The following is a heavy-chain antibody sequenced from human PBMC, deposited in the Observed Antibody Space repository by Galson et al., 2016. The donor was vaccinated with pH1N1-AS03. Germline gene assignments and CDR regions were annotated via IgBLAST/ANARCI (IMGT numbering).Heavy chain of an antibody. Sequence: SLRLSCAASEFSFSGFAMAWVRQAPGKGLEWVSSIIGSGENTWYAESAKGRFTISRDNSKNTLYLQLNSLRAEDTALYYCAKGSGYCSDATCYRFDRWGQGTLVTVSS. D-gene: IGHD2-15*01. CDR2: IIGSGENT. CDR1: EFSFSGFA. J-gene: IGHJ4*02. CDR3: AKGSGYCSDATCYRFDR. V-gene: IGHV3-23*01.